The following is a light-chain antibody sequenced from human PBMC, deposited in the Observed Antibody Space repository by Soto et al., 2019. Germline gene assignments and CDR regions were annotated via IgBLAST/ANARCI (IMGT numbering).Light chain of an antibody. Sequence: IQMTQSPSSLSASVGDRVTITCRASQSISSYLNWYQQKPGKAPKLLIYAASSLQSGVPSRFSGSGSGTDFTLTISSLQPEDFVTYYCQQSYSTPQTFGPGTKVDIK. CDR3: QQSYSTPQT. CDR1: QSISSY. CDR2: AAS. J-gene: IGKJ3*01. V-gene: IGKV1-39*01.